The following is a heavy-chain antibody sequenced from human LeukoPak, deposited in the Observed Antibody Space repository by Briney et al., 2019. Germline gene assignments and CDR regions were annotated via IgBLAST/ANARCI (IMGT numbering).Heavy chain of an antibody. CDR2: ISGSGGST. CDR1: GFTFSSYA. Sequence: GGSLRLSCAASGFTFSSYAMSWVRQAPGKGLEWVSAISGSGGSTYYADSVKGRFTISRDNSKNTLYLQMNSLRAEDTAVYYCAKGGHIVVVTAIPYFDYWGQGTLVTVSS. V-gene: IGHV3-23*01. J-gene: IGHJ4*01. D-gene: IGHD2-21*02. CDR3: AKGGHIVVVTAIPYFDY.